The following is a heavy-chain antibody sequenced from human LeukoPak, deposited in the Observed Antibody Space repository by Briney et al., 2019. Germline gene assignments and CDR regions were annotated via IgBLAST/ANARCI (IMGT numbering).Heavy chain of an antibody. Sequence: GGSLRLSCAASGFTFIDHYMDWIRQAPGKGLEWVGRSRNNVHRYMTEYAASVTGRFTILRDDSKNSLYLQMSSLKTEDTAVYYCSRGAHYSDARGYYYDWGPGTLVTVSS. CDR1: GFTFIDHY. V-gene: IGHV3-72*01. CDR2: SRNNVHRYMT. D-gene: IGHD3-22*01. J-gene: IGHJ4*02. CDR3: SRGAHYSDARGYYYD.